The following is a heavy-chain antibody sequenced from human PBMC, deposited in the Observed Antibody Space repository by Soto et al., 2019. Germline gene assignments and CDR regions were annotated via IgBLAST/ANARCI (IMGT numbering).Heavy chain of an antibody. CDR1: GFTFSSYW. CDR3: ARGLRDQYYYGSGSYFSY. Sequence: EVQLVESGGGLVQPGGSLRLSCAASGFTFSSYWMSWVRQAPGKGLEWVANIKQDGSEKYYVDSVKGRFTISRDNAKNSLYLQMNSLRAEDTAVYYCARGLRDQYYYGSGSYFSYWGQGTLVTVSS. CDR2: IKQDGSEK. J-gene: IGHJ4*02. V-gene: IGHV3-7*01. D-gene: IGHD3-10*01.